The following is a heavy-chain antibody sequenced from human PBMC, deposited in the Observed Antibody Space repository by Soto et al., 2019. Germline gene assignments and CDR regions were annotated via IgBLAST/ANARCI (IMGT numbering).Heavy chain of an antibody. Sequence: GGSLRLSCAASGFSFGHYWMTWVRQAPGKGLEWVANIKPDGSEKWYVDSVKGRFTISRDNAKNSLYLQMNSLRAEDTAVYFCARGDYYDTSGPFSDAFDIWGQGTMVTVSS. CDR3: ARGDYYDTSGPFSDAFDI. J-gene: IGHJ3*02. D-gene: IGHD3-22*01. V-gene: IGHV3-7*04. CDR2: IKPDGSEK. CDR1: GFSFGHYW.